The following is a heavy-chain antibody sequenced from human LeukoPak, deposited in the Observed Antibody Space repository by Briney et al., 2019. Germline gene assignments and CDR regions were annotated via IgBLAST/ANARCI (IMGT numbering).Heavy chain of an antibody. CDR3: ARDNFGGAGDIVYKGFDP. J-gene: IGHJ5*02. Sequence: PSQTLSLTCTVSGGSLRSGGYYWSWIRQHPGKGLEWIGYIYYSGNTYYNPSLKSRVTISVDTSKNQFYLKLSSVTAADTAVYYCARDNFGGAGDIVYKGFDPWGRGTLVTVSS. CDR1: GGSLRSGGYY. V-gene: IGHV4-31*03. D-gene: IGHD5/OR15-5a*01. CDR2: IYYSGNT.